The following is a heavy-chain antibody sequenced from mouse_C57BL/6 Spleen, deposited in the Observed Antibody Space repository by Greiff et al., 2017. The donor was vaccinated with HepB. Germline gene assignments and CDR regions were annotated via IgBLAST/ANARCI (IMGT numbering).Heavy chain of an antibody. J-gene: IGHJ3*01. Sequence: QVQLQQSGPELVKPGASVKISCKASGYSFTSYYIHWVKQRHGQGLEWIGWIYPGSGNTKYNEKFKGKATLTADTSSSTAYMQLSSLTSVDSAVYYCAPIYYDYDGFAYWGQGTLVTVSA. CDR3: APIYYDYDGFAY. V-gene: IGHV1-66*01. CDR2: IYPGSGNT. CDR1: GYSFTSYY. D-gene: IGHD2-4*01.